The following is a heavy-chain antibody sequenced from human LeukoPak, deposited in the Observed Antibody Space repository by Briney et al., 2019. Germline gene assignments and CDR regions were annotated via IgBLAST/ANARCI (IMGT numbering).Heavy chain of an antibody. D-gene: IGHD3-3*01. CDR1: GGSISSYY. V-gene: IGHV4-4*07. J-gene: IGHJ5*02. Sequence: PSETLSLTCTVSGGSISSYYWSWIRQPAGKGLEWIGRIYTSGSTNYNPSLKSRVTMSVDTSKNQFSLKLSSVTAADTAVYYCAGRWLTYDFGDSFDPWGQGTLVTVSS. CDR3: AGRWLTYDFGDSFDP. CDR2: IYTSGST.